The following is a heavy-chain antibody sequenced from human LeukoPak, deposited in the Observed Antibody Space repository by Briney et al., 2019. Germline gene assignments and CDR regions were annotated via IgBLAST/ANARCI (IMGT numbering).Heavy chain of an antibody. V-gene: IGHV3-11*01. Sequence: PGGSLRLSCAASGFTFSDYYMSWIRQAPGKGLEWVSYISSSGSTIYYADSVKGRFTISRDNAKNSLYLQMNSLRAEGTAVYYCARDPYYYDSSGYLGYWGQGTLVTVSS. J-gene: IGHJ4*02. CDR1: GFTFSDYY. CDR2: ISSSGSTI. D-gene: IGHD3-22*01. CDR3: ARDPYYYDSSGYLGY.